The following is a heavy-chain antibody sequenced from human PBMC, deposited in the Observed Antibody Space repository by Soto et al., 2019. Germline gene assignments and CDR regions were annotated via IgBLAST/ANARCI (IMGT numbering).Heavy chain of an antibody. Sequence: GGSLRLSCAASGFTFDDYAMHWVRQSPGKGLEWVSGISWNSGSIGYADSVKGRFTISRDNAKNSLYLQMNSLRAEDTALYYCAKDRYYYDRSGYPNWGQGTLITVSS. CDR2: ISWNSGSI. V-gene: IGHV3-9*01. CDR3: AKDRYYYDRSGYPN. D-gene: IGHD3-22*01. CDR1: GFTFDDYA. J-gene: IGHJ4*02.